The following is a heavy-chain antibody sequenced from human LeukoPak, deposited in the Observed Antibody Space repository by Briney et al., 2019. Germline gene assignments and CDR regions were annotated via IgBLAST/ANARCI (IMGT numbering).Heavy chain of an antibody. V-gene: IGHV3-23*01. J-gene: IGHJ4*02. Sequence: PGGSLRLSCAASGFTFNDYAMNWVRQAPGKGLEWVSVISGSGGTTYYADSVKGRFTISRDNSKNTLYLQMNSLRAEDTAVYYCARDSVGATNYDYWGQGTLVTVSS. CDR3: ARDSVGATNYDY. CDR2: ISGSGGTT. CDR1: GFTFNDYA. D-gene: IGHD1-26*01.